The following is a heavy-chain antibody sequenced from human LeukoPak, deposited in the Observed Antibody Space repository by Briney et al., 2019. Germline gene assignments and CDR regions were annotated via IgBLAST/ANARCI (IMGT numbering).Heavy chain of an antibody. Sequence: ASVKVSCKASGYSFTSNYIHWVRQAPGQGLEWMGVIYPRDGSTSYAQKFQGRVTVTRDTSTSTVHMELSGLRSEHTAVYYCARDQEAFDYWGQGTLVTVSS. J-gene: IGHJ4*02. CDR1: GYSFTSNY. CDR3: ARDQEAFDY. V-gene: IGHV1-46*01. CDR2: IYPRDGST.